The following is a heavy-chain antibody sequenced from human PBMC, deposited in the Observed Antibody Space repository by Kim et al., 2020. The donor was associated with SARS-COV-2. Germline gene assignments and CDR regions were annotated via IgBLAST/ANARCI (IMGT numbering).Heavy chain of an antibody. D-gene: IGHD6-19*01. Sequence: SETLSLTCTVSGGSISSSSYYWGWIRQPPGKGLEWIGSIYYSGSTYYNPSLKSRVTISVDTSKNQFSLKLSSVTAADTAVYYCARHPNGPWLDPGWYFDLWGRGTLVTVSS. V-gene: IGHV4-39*01. J-gene: IGHJ2*01. CDR3: ARHPNGPWLDPGWYFDL. CDR1: GGSISSSSYY. CDR2: IYYSGST.